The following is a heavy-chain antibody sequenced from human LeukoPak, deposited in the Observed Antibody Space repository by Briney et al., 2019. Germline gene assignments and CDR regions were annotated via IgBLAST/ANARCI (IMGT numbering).Heavy chain of an antibody. CDR2: ISGSGGSS. D-gene: IGHD5-18*01. CDR3: AKGSRGYSYGYQDY. V-gene: IGHV3-23*01. J-gene: IGHJ4*02. CDR1: GFTFSSYA. Sequence: GGSLRLSCAASGFTFSSYAMSWVRQAPGKGLEWVSAISGSGGSSYYADPVKGRFTISRDNSKNTLYLQMNSLRAEDTAVYYCAKGSRGYSYGYQDYWGQGTLVTVSS.